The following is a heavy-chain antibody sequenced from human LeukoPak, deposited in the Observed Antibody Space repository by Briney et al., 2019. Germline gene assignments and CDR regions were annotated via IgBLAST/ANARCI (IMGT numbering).Heavy chain of an antibody. V-gene: IGHV1-3*01. Sequence: ASVKVSGKASGYTVTTYAIHWVRQAPGQGGEGMGWINAGNGNTKYSQKFQGRVTITRDTSASTAYMELSSLRSEDTAVYYCASGEQWLAYRYFQHWGQGTLVTVSS. CDR2: INAGNGNT. CDR1: GYTVTTYA. CDR3: ASGEQWLAYRYFQH. D-gene: IGHD6-19*01. J-gene: IGHJ1*01.